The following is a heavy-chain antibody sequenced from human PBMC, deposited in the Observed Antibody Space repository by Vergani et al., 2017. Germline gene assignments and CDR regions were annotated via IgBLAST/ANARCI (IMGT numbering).Heavy chain of an antibody. D-gene: IGHD5-24*01. CDR1: GFSFGSYG. CDR2: ISNDGGNNN. Sequence: QVQLVESGGNVVQSGTSLRLSCAASGFSFGSYGMHWVRQSPGKGLEWVAVISNDGGNNNYYADSVKGRFTISKDISKNTLYLQMNSLRGDDTAVYYCARETRDTPSSLDYWGQGILVTVSS. CDR3: ARETRDTPSSLDY. J-gene: IGHJ4*02. V-gene: IGHV3-30*03.